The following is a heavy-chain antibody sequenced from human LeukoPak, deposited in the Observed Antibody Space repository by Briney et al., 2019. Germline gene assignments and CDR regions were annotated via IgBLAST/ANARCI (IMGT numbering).Heavy chain of an antibody. D-gene: IGHD3-9*01. J-gene: IGHJ6*03. CDR2: IWYDGSNK. V-gene: IGHV3-33*06. CDR1: GFTFSSYG. Sequence: PGGSLRLSCAASGFTFSSYGMHWVRQAPGKGLEWVAVIWYDGSNKYYAGSVKGRFTISRDNSKNTLYLQMNSLRAEDTAVYYCAKDIRNDILTGYSGDYYMDVWGKGTTVTVSS. CDR3: AKDIRNDILTGYSGDYYMDV.